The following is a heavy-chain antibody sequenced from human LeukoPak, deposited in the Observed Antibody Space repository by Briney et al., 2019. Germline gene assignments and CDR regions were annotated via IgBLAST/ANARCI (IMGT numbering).Heavy chain of an antibody. Sequence: GGSLRLSCAASVFTFSDYYMSWIRQAPGKGLEWVSYISSSGSTIYYADSVKGRFTISRDNGKNSLYLQMNSLRAEDTAVYYCVGRDFNGMDVWGQGTTVTVSS. CDR2: ISSSGSTI. J-gene: IGHJ6*02. CDR1: VFTFSDYY. CDR3: VGRDFNGMDV. V-gene: IGHV3-11*01. D-gene: IGHD1-26*01.